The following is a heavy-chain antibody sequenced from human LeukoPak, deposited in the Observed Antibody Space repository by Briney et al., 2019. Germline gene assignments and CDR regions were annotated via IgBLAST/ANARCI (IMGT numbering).Heavy chain of an antibody. CDR3: ARAEVAVAGYNYYYYGMDV. D-gene: IGHD6-19*01. V-gene: IGHV3-11*06. CDR1: GFTFSDYY. J-gene: IGHJ6*02. Sequence: GGSLILSCAASGFTFSDYYMSWIRQAPGKGLEWVSYISSSSSYTNYADSVKGRFTISRDNAKNSLYLQMNSLRAEDTAVYYCARAEVAVAGYNYYYYGMDVWGQGTTVTVSS. CDR2: ISSSSSYT.